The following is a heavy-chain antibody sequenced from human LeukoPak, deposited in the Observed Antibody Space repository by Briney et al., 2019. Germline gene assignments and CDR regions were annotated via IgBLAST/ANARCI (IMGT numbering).Heavy chain of an antibody. CDR2: ITGSGGDT. V-gene: IGHV3-23*01. D-gene: IGHD2-15*01. Sequence: GGSVTLSCAVCGFTFDSYAMIWVRQAPGKVLEWVSAITGSGGDTYHADSVKGRFTISRDNSKNTLYLQMNSLRAEDTAIYYCARDANPDGRKWYFDLWGRGTLATVPS. CDR1: GFTFDSYA. J-gene: IGHJ2*01. CDR3: ARDANPDGRKWYFDL.